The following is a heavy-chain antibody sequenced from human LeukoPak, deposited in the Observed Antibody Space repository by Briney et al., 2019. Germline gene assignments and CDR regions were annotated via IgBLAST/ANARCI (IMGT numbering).Heavy chain of an antibody. D-gene: IGHD6-19*01. V-gene: IGHV3-64D*08. CDR2: ISSSGDST. Sequence: GGPLRLSCSASGFTFSSYAMHWVRQAPGKGLEYVSAISSSGDSTYYADSVKGRFTISRDNSKNTLYLQMSSLRPEDAAVYYCVKDGMAVAGTAPLDYWGLGILVTVSS. CDR1: GFTFSSYA. CDR3: VKDGMAVAGTAPLDY. J-gene: IGHJ4*02.